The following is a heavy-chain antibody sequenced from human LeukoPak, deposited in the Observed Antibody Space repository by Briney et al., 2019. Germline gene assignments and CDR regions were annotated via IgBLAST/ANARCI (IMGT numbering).Heavy chain of an antibody. Sequence: GGSLRLSCAASGFTSRDYNMNWVRQAPGKGLEWVSSITSSRSYAFYADSVKGRSTIPRDNAKTSPHLKMNNLTAEDTPAHYCARYLGPYRDHWGGGGMVSVS. CDR1: GFTSRDYN. D-gene: IGHD3-16*01. V-gene: IGHV3-21*04. CDR2: ITSSRSYA. J-gene: IGHJ5*02. CDR3: ARYLGPYRDH.